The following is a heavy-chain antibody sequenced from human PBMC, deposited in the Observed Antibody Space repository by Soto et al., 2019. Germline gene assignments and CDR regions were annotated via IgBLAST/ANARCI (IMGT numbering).Heavy chain of an antibody. V-gene: IGHV4-39*01. J-gene: IGHJ6*02. CDR3: ACIFSGVYSYGFYYYGMDV. Sequence: PSETLSLTCTVSGGSISSSSYYWGWIRQPPGKGLEWIGSIFYSGSTYYNPSLKSRVTISVDTSKNQFSLKLTSVTAADTAVYCCACIFSGVYSYGFYYYGMDVWGQGTTVPVSS. CDR1: GGSISSSSYY. CDR2: IFYSGST. D-gene: IGHD5-18*01.